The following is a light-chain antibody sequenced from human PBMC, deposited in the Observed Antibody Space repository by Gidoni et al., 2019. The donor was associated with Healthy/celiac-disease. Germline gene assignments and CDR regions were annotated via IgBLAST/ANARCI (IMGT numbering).Light chain of an antibody. CDR3: QQYGSSPLT. CDR1: QSVSSSY. CDR2: GAS. Sequence: EILFTQSPGTLSLSPGERATLSCRASQSVSSSYLAWYQQKPGQDPRLLIYGASSRATGIPDRFSGSGSGTDFTLTISRLEPEDFAVYYCQQYGSSPLTFGGGTKVEIK. V-gene: IGKV3-20*01. J-gene: IGKJ4*01.